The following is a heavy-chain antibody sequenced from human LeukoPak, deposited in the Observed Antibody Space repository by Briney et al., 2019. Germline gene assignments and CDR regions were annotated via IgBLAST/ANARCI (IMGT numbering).Heavy chain of an antibody. V-gene: IGHV4-39*07. CDR2: IYYSGST. CDR3: ARVVDSGYQKNFDF. CDR1: GGSISSSNYY. J-gene: IGHJ4*02. Sequence: SETLSLTCTVSGGSISSSNYYWGWIRQPPGKGLEWIGSIYYSGSTYYNPSLKSRVTISVDTSKNQFSLKLSSVTAADTAVYYCARVVDSGYQKNFDFWGQGTLVTVSS. D-gene: IGHD3-22*01.